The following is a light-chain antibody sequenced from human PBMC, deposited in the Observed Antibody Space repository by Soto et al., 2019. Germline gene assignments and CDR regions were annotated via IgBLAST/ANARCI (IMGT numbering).Light chain of an antibody. CDR3: GSYTGTIYV. CDR2: EVS. CDR1: SGDVGGYKF. V-gene: IGLV2-14*01. J-gene: IGLJ1*01. Sequence: QSALTQPASVSGSPGQSITIYCTGTSGDVGGYKFVSWYQQHPGKAPKLMIYEVSNRPPGVSSLFSVSRSGNTASLAISGLQGEDEADYFCGSYTGTIYVLGNVTKVTVL.